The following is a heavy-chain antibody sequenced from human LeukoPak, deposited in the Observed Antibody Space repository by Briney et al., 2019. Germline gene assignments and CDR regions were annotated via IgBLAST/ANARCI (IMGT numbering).Heavy chain of an antibody. CDR3: ARSMSGTRSKPDY. CDR1: GGSISSYF. V-gene: IGHV4-59*08. D-gene: IGHD1/OR15-1a*01. J-gene: IGHJ4*02. Sequence: SETLSLTCTVSGGSISSYFWSWIRQPPGKGLEWIGYIYSSGSTNYNPSHESRVTMSVDTSKNQFSLKLSSVTAADTAVYYCARSMSGTRSKPDYWGQGTLVTVSS. CDR2: IYSSGST.